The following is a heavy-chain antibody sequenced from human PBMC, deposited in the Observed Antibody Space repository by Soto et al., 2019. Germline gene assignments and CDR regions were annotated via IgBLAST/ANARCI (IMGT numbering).Heavy chain of an antibody. D-gene: IGHD1-1*01. CDR3: AWFDP. J-gene: IGHJ5*02. V-gene: IGHV4-59*01. CDR1: GGSIVSYH. Sequence: SLTCTFLGGSIVSYHWSWIRQPPGKGLEWIGFSHYSGNSNYNPSLASRVAYLQWSSLKASDTAMYYCARHGLGDWNPAWFDPWGQGTLVTVSS. CDR2: SHYSGNS.